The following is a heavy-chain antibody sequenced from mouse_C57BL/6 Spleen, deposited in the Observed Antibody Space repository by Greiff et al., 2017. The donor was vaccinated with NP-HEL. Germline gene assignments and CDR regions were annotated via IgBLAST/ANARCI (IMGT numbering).Heavy chain of an antibody. CDR3: ARNGNLYYFDY. Sequence: QVQLKQSGAELVKPGASVKISCKASGYAFSSYWMNWVKQRPGKGLEWIGKIYPGDGDTNYNGKFKGKATLTADKSSSTAYMQLSSLTSEDSAVYFCARNGNLYYFDYWGQGTTLTVSS. D-gene: IGHD1-1*01. V-gene: IGHV1-80*01. CDR2: IYPGDGDT. CDR1: GYAFSSYW. J-gene: IGHJ2*01.